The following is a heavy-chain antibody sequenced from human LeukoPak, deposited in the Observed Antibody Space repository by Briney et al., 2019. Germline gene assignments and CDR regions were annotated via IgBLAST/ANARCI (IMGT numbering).Heavy chain of an antibody. Sequence: PGGSLRLSCAASGFTVSSNYMSWVRQAPGKGLEWVSVIYSGGSTYYADSVKGRFTISRDNSKNTLYLQMNSLRAEDTAVYYCARGVGSYYYDSSGYYLNYWGQGTLVTVSS. CDR1: GFTVSSNY. CDR3: ARGVGSYYYDSSGYYLNY. V-gene: IGHV3-66*01. CDR2: IYSGGST. J-gene: IGHJ4*02. D-gene: IGHD3-22*01.